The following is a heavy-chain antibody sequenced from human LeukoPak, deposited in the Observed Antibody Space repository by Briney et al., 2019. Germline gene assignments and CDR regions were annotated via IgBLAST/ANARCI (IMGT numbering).Heavy chain of an antibody. J-gene: IGHJ3*02. V-gene: IGHV3-53*01. CDR3: AGDISDACDS. CDR1: GFTVSSNY. CDR2: IYSGVRT. Sequence: GGSLRLSCSPSGFTVSSNYMSTVRQTPGKGLEWVLVIYSGVRTYYADSVKGRFTISRDNSKNTLYLQMNSLRAEDTAVYYCAGDISDACDSWGQATMVTV.